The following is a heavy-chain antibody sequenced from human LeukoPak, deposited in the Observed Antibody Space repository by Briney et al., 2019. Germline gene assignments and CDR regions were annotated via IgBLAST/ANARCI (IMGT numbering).Heavy chain of an antibody. V-gene: IGHV3-21*01. Sequence: GGSLRLSCAASGFIFSTYNMAWVRQAPGKGLEWVSSITSRSSYIYYVDSVRGRFTISRDNAKNSLYLQMNSLRAEDTAVYYCAGNVQLERAFDYWGQGTLVTVSS. CDR2: ITSRSSYI. J-gene: IGHJ4*02. CDR1: GFIFSTYN. CDR3: AGNVQLERAFDY. D-gene: IGHD1-1*01.